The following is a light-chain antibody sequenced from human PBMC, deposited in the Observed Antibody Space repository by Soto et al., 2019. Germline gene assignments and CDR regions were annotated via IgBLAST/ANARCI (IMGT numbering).Light chain of an antibody. Sequence: QSVLTQPPSVSAAPGQKVTISCSGSRSNIGNNFVSWYQQLPGTAPKLLIYDNDMRPSGIPDRFSGSKSGTSATLGITGLQTGDEADYYCGTWDSRLNGVVFGGGTKLTVL. CDR2: DND. CDR1: RSNIGNNF. V-gene: IGLV1-51*01. J-gene: IGLJ2*01. CDR3: GTWDSRLNGVV.